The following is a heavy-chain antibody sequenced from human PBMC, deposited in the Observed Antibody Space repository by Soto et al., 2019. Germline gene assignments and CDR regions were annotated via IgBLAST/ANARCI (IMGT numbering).Heavy chain of an antibody. D-gene: IGHD3-16*02. CDR1: GGSISSYY. V-gene: IGHV4-59*01. CDR2: IYYSGST. J-gene: IGHJ4*02. CDR3: ARYRYYTYYFDY. Sequence: SETLSLTCTGSGGSISSYYWSWIRQPPGKGLEWIGYIYYSGSTNYNPSLKSRVTISVDTSKNQFSLKLSSVTAADTAVYYCARYRYYTYYFDYWGQGTLVTVSS.